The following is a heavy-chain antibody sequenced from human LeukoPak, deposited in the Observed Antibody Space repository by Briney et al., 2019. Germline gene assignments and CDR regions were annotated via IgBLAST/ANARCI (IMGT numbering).Heavy chain of an antibody. J-gene: IGHJ3*02. CDR3: ARDRYYYGSGSYAFDI. D-gene: IGHD3-10*01. V-gene: IGHV3-48*01. CDR2: ISSSSSTI. Sequence: GGSLRLSCAASGFTFSSYSMNWVRQAPGMGLEWVSYISSSSSTIYYADSVKGRFTISRDNAKNSLYLQMNSLRAEDTAVYYCARDRYYYGSGSYAFDIWGQGTMVTVSS. CDR1: GFTFSSYS.